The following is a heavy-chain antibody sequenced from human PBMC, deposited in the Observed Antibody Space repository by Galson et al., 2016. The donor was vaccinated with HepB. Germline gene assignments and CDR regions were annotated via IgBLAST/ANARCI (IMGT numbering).Heavy chain of an antibody. CDR3: TTAPRVGPTVFAFDV. CDR2: FDPENGET. V-gene: IGHV1-24*01. D-gene: IGHD1-26*01. J-gene: IGHJ3*01. Sequence: SVKVSCKVSGSTLTELSIHWVRQAPEKGFEWMGGFDPENGETVYPQKFHGRVTMTEDTSTNTAYMELSSLRSDDTAIYYCTTAPRVGPTVFAFDVWGKGTMVAVSS. CDR1: GSTLTELS.